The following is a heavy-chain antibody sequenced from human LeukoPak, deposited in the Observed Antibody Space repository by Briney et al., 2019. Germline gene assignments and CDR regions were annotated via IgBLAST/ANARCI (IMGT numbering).Heavy chain of an antibody. CDR1: GGSISSYY. CDR3: ARGHYYGSGSYFGYFDY. V-gene: IGHV4-59*01. Sequence: PSETLSLTCTASGGSISSYYWSWIRQPPGKGLEWIGYIYYSGSTNYNPSLMSRVTISVDTSKNQFSLKLSSVTAADTAVYYCARGHYYGSGSYFGYFDYWGQGTLVTVSS. J-gene: IGHJ4*02. CDR2: IYYSGST. D-gene: IGHD3-10*01.